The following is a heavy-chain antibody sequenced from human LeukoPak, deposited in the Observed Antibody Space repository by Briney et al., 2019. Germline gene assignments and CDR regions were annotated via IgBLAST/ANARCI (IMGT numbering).Heavy chain of an antibody. Sequence: PGGSLRLSCAASGFTFSSYAMSWVRQAPGKGLEWVSAISGSGGSTYYADSVKGRFTISRDNSKNTLFLQMNSLRPEDTAVYYCASERRYDVLTGYYPLAYWGQGALVTVSS. J-gene: IGHJ4*02. V-gene: IGHV3-23*01. CDR2: ISGSGGST. D-gene: IGHD3-9*01. CDR3: ASERRYDVLTGYYPLAY. CDR1: GFTFSSYA.